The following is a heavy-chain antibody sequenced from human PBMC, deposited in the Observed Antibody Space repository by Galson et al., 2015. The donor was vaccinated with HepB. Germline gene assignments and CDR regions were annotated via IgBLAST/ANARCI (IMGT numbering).Heavy chain of an antibody. CDR2: IYYSGST. Sequence: ETLSLTCTVSGGSISSSSYYWGWIRQPPGKGLEWIGSIYYSGSTYYNPSLKSRVTISVDTSKNQFSLKLSSVTAADTAVYYCARWGFLWFGELLGYFDYWGQGTLVTVSS. D-gene: IGHD3-10*01. CDR3: ARWGFLWFGELLGYFDY. CDR1: GGSISSSSYY. J-gene: IGHJ4*02. V-gene: IGHV4-39*01.